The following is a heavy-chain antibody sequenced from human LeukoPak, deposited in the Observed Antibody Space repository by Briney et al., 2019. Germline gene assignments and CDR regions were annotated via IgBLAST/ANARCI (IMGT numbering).Heavy chain of an antibody. Sequence: ASVKVSCKASGYTFTSCGINWVRQAPGQGLEWMGWISAYNGNTNYAQKLQGRVTMTTDTSTSTAYMELRSLRSDDTAVYYCARGVVVPAAIKGPYYYYYMDVWGKGTTVTVSS. J-gene: IGHJ6*03. CDR1: GYTFTSCG. CDR2: ISAYNGNT. D-gene: IGHD2-2*02. CDR3: ARGVVVPAAIKGPYYYYYMDV. V-gene: IGHV1-18*01.